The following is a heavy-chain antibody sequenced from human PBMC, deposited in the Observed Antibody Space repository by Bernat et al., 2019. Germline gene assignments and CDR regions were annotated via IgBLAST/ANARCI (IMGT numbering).Heavy chain of an antibody. D-gene: IGHD2-15*01. J-gene: IGHJ4*02. CDR2: IWDEGSNK. V-gene: IGHV3-33*01. CDR1: GFTFSSYG. CDR3: ARGGSDIVVVVAATPGDYFDY. Sequence: QVQLVESGGGVVQPGRSLRLSCAASGFTFSSYGMHWVRPAPVKGLEWVAAIWDEGSNKDYADSGKGRFTISRDNSKNTRYLQMNSLRAEETAVYYCARGGSDIVVVVAATPGDYFDYWGQGTLVTVSS.